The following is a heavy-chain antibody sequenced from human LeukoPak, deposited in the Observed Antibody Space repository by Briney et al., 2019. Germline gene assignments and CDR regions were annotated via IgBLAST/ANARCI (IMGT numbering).Heavy chain of an antibody. Sequence: GGSLRLSCAASGFTFSSYWMSWVRQAPGKGLEWVANIKQDGSEKYYVASVKGRFTISRDNAKNSLYLQMDSLRAEDTAVYYCARGSSTHGEYYFDYWGQGTLVTVSS. J-gene: IGHJ4*02. CDR1: GFTFSSYW. D-gene: IGHD2-2*01. V-gene: IGHV3-7*01. CDR3: ARGSSTHGEYYFDY. CDR2: IKQDGSEK.